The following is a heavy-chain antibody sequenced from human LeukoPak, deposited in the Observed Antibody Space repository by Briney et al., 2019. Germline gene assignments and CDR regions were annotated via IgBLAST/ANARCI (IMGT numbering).Heavy chain of an antibody. D-gene: IGHD3-22*01. Sequence: SETLSLTCTVSGGSISSGSYYWSWIRQPAGKGLEWIGRIYTSGSTNYNPSLKSRVTISVDTSKNQFSLKLSSVTAADTAVYYCARADPYDSSGYPYYFDYWGQGTLVTVSS. CDR2: IYTSGST. CDR1: GGSISSGSYY. V-gene: IGHV4-61*02. CDR3: ARADPYDSSGYPYYFDY. J-gene: IGHJ4*02.